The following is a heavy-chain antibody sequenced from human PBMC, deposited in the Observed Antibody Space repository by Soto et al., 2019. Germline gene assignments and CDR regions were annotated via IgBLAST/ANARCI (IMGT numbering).Heavy chain of an antibody. CDR2: ISPSGGST. J-gene: IGHJ4*02. D-gene: IGHD3-22*01. CDR1: GFTFSSYA. CDR3: AKGHYYYDSSGYRHFDS. V-gene: IGHV3-23*01. Sequence: GGSLRLSCAASGFTFSSYAMSWVRQAPGKRLEWVSTISPSGGSTYFADSVKGRFTISRDKSKNTLYLQMTSLRAEDTAIYYCAKGHYYYDSSGYRHFDSWGQGTLVTVSS.